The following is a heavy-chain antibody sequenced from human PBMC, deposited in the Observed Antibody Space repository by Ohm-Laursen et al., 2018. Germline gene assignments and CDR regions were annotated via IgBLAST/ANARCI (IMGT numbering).Heavy chain of an antibody. CDR2: IYYSGST. CDR1: GGSISSYY. CDR3: ARVVFWSGYYPIVDY. V-gene: IGHV4-59*01. J-gene: IGHJ4*02. D-gene: IGHD3-3*01. Sequence: TLSLTWTVSGGSISSYYWSWIRQPPGKGLEWIGYIYYSGSTNYNPSLKSRVTISVDTSKNQFSLKLSSVTAADTAVYYCARVVFWSGYYPIVDYWGQGTLVTVSS.